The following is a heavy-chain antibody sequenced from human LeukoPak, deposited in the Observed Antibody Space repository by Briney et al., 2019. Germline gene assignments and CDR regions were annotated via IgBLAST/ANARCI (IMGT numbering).Heavy chain of an antibody. D-gene: IGHD2-8*01. CDR3: ARRYCTNGVCYHDRGAFDI. J-gene: IGHJ3*02. Sequence: SVKVSCKASGYTFTSYGISWVRQAPGQGLEWMGGIIPIFGTSNYAQKFQGRVTIIADKSTSTAYMELSSLRSEDTAVYYCARRYCTNGVCYHDRGAFDIWGQGTMVTVSS. CDR1: GYTFTSYG. CDR2: IIPIFGTS. V-gene: IGHV1-69*06.